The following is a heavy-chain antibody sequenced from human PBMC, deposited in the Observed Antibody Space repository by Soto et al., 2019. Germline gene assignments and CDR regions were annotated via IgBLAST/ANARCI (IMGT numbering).Heavy chain of an antibody. CDR1: GFTFSSYS. D-gene: IGHD2-15*01. Sequence: PGGSLRLSCAASGFTFSSYSMNWVRQAPGKGLEWVSYISSSSSTIYYADSVKGRFTISRDNAKNSLYLQMNSLRAEDTAVYYCVGVCSGGSCYSGWYAFDIWGQGTMVTVSS. CDR2: ISSSSSTI. V-gene: IGHV3-48*04. J-gene: IGHJ3*02. CDR3: VGVCSGGSCYSGWYAFDI.